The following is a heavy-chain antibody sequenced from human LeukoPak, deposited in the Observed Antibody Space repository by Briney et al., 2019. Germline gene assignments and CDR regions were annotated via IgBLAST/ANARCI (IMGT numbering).Heavy chain of an antibody. D-gene: IGHD3-10*01. CDR3: ARGYGSGYAFDI. J-gene: IGHJ3*02. Sequence: SETLSLTCTVSGGSISSYYWSWIRQPPGKGLVWIGYIYYSGSTNYNPSLKSRVTISVDTSKNQFSLKLSSVTAADTAVYYCARGYGSGYAFDIWGQGTMVTVSS. CDR2: IYYSGST. CDR1: GGSISSYY. V-gene: IGHV4-59*08.